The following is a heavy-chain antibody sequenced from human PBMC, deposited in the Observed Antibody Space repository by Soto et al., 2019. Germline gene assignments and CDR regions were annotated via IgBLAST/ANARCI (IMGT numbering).Heavy chain of an antibody. Sequence: QVQLQQWGAGLLKPSETLSLTCAVYGGSFSDYYWSWIRQPPGKGLEWIGEINHTGRTNYIPSLKSRVIMSGYTSKNQFSLRLTSVTAADTAMYYCARVLHRGSSGFLLWFDSWGQGTRVTVSS. CDR1: GGSFSDYY. CDR2: INHTGRT. V-gene: IGHV4-34*02. D-gene: IGHD3-22*01. J-gene: IGHJ5*01. CDR3: ARVLHRGSSGFLLWFDS.